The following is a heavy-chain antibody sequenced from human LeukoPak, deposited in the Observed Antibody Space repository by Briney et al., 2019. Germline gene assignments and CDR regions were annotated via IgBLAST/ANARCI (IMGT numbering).Heavy chain of an antibody. CDR3: ARGPRITIFGVVMANDAFDI. CDR2: INPNSGGT. J-gene: IGHJ3*02. D-gene: IGHD3-3*01. V-gene: IGHV1-2*02. Sequence: GASVKVSCKASGYTFTGYYMHWVRQAPGQGLEWMGWINPNSGGTNYAQKFQGRVTMTRDTSSSTAYMELSRLRFDDTVVYYCARGPRITIFGVVMANDAFDIWGQGTMDTVSS. CDR1: GYTFTGYY.